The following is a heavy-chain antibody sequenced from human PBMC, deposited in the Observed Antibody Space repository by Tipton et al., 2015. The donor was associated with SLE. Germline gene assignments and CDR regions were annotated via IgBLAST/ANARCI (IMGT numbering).Heavy chain of an antibody. CDR3: ARRGRGYSPFYYYGMDV. D-gene: IGHD1-1*01. CDR2: INHSGST. CDR1: GGSISSYY. Sequence: TLSLTCTVSGGSISSYYWSWIRQPPGKGLEWIGEINHSGSTNYNPSLKSRVTISVDTSKNQFSLKLSSVTAADTAVYYCARRGRGYSPFYYYGMDVWGQGTMVTVSS. V-gene: IGHV4-34*01. J-gene: IGHJ6*02.